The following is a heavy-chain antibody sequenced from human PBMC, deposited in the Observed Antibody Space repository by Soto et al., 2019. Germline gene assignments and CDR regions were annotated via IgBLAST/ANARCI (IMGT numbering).Heavy chain of an antibody. CDR3: ARDLLRDIVVVPAAMEHYYYMDV. CDR2: IIPILGIA. V-gene: IGHV1-69*04. D-gene: IGHD2-2*01. Sequence: ASVKVSCKASGGTFSSYTISWVRQAPGQGLEWMGRIIPILGIANYAQKFQGRVTITADKSTSTAYMELSSLRSEDTAVYYCARDLLRDIVVVPAAMEHYYYMDVWGKGTTVTVSS. CDR1: GGTFSSYT. J-gene: IGHJ6*03.